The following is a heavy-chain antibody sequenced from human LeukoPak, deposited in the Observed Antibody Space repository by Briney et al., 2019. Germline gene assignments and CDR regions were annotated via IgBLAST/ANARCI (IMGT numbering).Heavy chain of an antibody. J-gene: IGHJ5*02. D-gene: IGHD6-13*01. CDR3: AKAPGIAAAPDENWFDP. Sequence: AGGSLRLSCAASGFTFSSYAMSWVRQAPGKGLEWVSAISGSGGSTYYADSVKGRFTISRDNSKNTLYLQMNSLRAEDTAVYYCAKAPGIAAAPDENWFDPWGQGTLVTVSS. CDR1: GFTFSSYA. V-gene: IGHV3-23*01. CDR2: ISGSGGST.